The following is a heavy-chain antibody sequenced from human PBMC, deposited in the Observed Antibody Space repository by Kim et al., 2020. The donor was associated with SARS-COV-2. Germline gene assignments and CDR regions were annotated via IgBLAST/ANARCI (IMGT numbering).Heavy chain of an antibody. CDR3: ARQNYYGSGSYYTPHSYGMDV. J-gene: IGHJ6*02. V-gene: IGHV5-51*01. CDR1: GYSFTSYW. D-gene: IGHD3-10*01. Sequence: GESLKISCKGSGYSFTSYWIGWVRQMPGKGLEWMGIIYPGDSDTRYSPSFQGQVTILADKSISTAYLQWSSLKASDTAMYYCARQNYYGSGSYYTPHSYGMDVWGQGTTVTVSS. CDR2: IYPGDSDT.